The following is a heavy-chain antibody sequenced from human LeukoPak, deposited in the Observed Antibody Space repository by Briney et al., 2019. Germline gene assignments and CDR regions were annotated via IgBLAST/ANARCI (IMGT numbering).Heavy chain of an antibody. J-gene: IGHJ4*02. CDR1: GGSISSSSFY. Sequence: SGTLSLTCTVSGGSISSSSFYWACIRQPAGQGLEWIGSIYYSGSTYYNTSLKSRVTMSVDTSKIQSSLNLRSVTTTDTAVYYCARRAVAGAVDHWGQGTLVTVSS. D-gene: IGHD6-19*01. V-gene: IGHV4-39*01. CDR3: ARRAVAGAVDH. CDR2: IYYSGST.